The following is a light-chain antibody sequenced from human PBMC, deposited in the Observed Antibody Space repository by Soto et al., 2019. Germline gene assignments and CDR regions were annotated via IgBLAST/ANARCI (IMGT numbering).Light chain of an antibody. CDR1: SSDVGAYNY. V-gene: IGLV2-11*01. CDR2: DVS. CDR3: CSYAGTYSYV. J-gene: IGLJ1*01. Sequence: QSVLTQPRSVSGSPGQSVTISCTGTSSDVGAYNYVSWYQQHSGKAPKFMIYDVSKRPSGVPDRFSGSKSGNTASLTISGLQAEDEVDYYCCSYAGTYSYVFGTGTKVTVL.